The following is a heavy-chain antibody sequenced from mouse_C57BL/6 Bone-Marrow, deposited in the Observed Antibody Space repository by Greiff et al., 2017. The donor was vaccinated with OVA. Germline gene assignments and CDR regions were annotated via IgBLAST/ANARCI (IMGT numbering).Heavy chain of an antibody. CDR2: FLPYNDDT. V-gene: IGHV1-47*01. CDR1: GYTFTTYP. J-gene: IGHJ2*01. D-gene: IGHD4-1*02. Sequence: QVQLQESGAELGKPGDEVKMSCKASGYTFTTYPLEWLKQNLGKSLEWIGNFLPYNDDTKYNEQFKGKATLTVEKSSSTVYLELSRLTSDDSSVYYCAIQLGNYWGQGTTLTVSS. CDR3: AIQLGNY.